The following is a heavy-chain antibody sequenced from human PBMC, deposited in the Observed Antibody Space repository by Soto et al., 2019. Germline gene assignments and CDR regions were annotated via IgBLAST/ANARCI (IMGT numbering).Heavy chain of an antibody. CDR2: INPNSGGT. V-gene: IGHV1-2*04. D-gene: IGHD6-6*01. J-gene: IGHJ6*02. CDR3: ARERFSSSLGYYYYYYGMDV. Sequence: GGSVKVSCKASGYTFTGYYMHWVRQAPGQGLEWMGWINPNSGGTNYAQKFQGWVTMTRDTSISTAYMELSRLRSDDTAVYYCARERFSSSLGYYYYYYGMDVWGQGTTVTVSS. CDR1: GYTFTGYY.